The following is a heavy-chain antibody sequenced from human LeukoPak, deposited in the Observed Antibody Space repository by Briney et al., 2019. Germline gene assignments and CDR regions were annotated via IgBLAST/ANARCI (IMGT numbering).Heavy chain of an antibody. J-gene: IGHJ6*03. Sequence: GGSLRLSCAASGFTFSSYGMHWVRQAPGKGLEWVAFIRYDGSNKYYADSVKGRFTISRDNSKNTLYLQMNSLRAEDTAVYYCAKARERYDFSMDVWGKGTTVTVSS. V-gene: IGHV3-30*02. CDR2: IRYDGSNK. D-gene: IGHD3-3*01. CDR1: GFTFSSYG. CDR3: AKARERYDFSMDV.